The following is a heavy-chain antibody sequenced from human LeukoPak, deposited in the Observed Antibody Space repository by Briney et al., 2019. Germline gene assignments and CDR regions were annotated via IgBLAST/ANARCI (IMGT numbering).Heavy chain of an antibody. V-gene: IGHV3-33*01. D-gene: IGHD6-19*01. CDR3: ARHGYSSGSLAWFDP. CDR2: IWYDGSNK. J-gene: IGHJ5*02. Sequence: GGSLRLSCAASGFTFSSYGMHWVRQAPGKGLEWVAVIWYDGSNKYYADSVKGRFTISRDNSKNTLYLQMNSLRAEDTAVYYCARHGYSSGSLAWFDPWGQGTQVTVSS. CDR1: GFTFSSYG.